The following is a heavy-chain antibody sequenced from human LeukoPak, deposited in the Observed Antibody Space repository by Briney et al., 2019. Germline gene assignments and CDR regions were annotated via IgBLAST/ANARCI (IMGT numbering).Heavy chain of an antibody. CDR3: ARQDYYGSGSYFFLSNGSKNPSWFDP. Sequence: SETLSLTCTVSGGSISSYYWSWIRQPPGKGLEWIGYFYHSRSTNYNPSLKSRVTISVDTSKNQFSLKLSSVTAADTAVYYCARQDYYGSGSYFFLSNGSKNPSWFDPWGQGTLVTVSS. D-gene: IGHD3-10*01. CDR2: FYHSRST. J-gene: IGHJ5*02. V-gene: IGHV4-59*08. CDR1: GGSISSYY.